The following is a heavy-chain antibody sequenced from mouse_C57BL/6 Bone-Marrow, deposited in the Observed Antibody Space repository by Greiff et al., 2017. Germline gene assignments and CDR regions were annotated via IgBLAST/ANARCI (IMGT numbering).Heavy chain of an antibody. CDR2: INPYNGGT. V-gene: IGHV1-19*01. CDR1: GYTFTDYY. D-gene: IGHD2-5*01. Sequence: EVQLQESGPVLVKPGASVKMSCKASGYTFTDYYMNWVKQSHGKSLEWIGVINPYNGGTSYNQKFKGKATLTVDKYSSTAYMELNSLTSEDSAVYYCAREVSNFYAMDYWGQGTSVTVSS. J-gene: IGHJ4*01. CDR3: AREVSNFYAMDY.